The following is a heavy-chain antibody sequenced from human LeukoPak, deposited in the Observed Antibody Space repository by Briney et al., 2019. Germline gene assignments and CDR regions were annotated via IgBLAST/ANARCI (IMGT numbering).Heavy chain of an antibody. CDR2: ISGSGGST. V-gene: IGHV3-23*01. D-gene: IGHD1-7*01. Sequence: GGSLRLSCAASGFTFSSYAMTWVRQAPGKGLEWVSGISGSGGSTYYADSVKGRFTISRDNSKNTLYLQMNSLRVEDTAVYYCAKRRGLELLYSCYMDVWGKGTTVTVSS. J-gene: IGHJ6*03. CDR1: GFTFSSYA. CDR3: AKRRGLELLYSCYMDV.